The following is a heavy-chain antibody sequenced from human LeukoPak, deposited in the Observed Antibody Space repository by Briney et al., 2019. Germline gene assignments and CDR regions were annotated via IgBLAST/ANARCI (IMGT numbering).Heavy chain of an antibody. J-gene: IGHJ4*02. CDR3: AKVSGGINSNFDY. D-gene: IGHD5-24*01. CDR2: ISANGGNT. CDR1: GFTFSSYA. Sequence: GGSLRLSCAASGFTFSSYAMSWVRQVPGKGLEWVSSISANGGNTYYADFVKGRFAISRDNSENTLYLQMNSLRAEDTAVYYCAKVSGGINSNFDYWGQGTLLTVSS. V-gene: IGHV3-23*01.